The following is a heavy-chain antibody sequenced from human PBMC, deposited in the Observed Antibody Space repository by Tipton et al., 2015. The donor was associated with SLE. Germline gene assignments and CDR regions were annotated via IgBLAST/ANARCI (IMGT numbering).Heavy chain of an antibody. V-gene: IGHV3-7*01. CDR3: AKGAGATVDY. D-gene: IGHD1-26*01. CDR2: IKEDGSEK. J-gene: IGHJ4*02. Sequence: GSLRLSCAASGLIFSRTWMSWVRQAPGKGLEWVANIKEDGSEKYYVDSVKGRFTISRDNAQNSLDLQMNSLRVEDTAVYYCAKGAGATVDYWGQGALVTVSS. CDR1: GLIFSRTW.